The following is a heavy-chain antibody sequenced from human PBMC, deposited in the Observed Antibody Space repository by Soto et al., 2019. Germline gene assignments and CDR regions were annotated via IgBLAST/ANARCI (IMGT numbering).Heavy chain of an antibody. V-gene: IGHV1-46*01. J-gene: IGHJ4*02. CDR2: INPSGGST. CDR1: GYTFTSYY. CDR3: ARALGYDFWCGYYPTFAY. D-gene: IGHD3-3*01. Sequence: QVQLVQSGAEVKKPGASVKVSCKASGYTFTSYYMHWVRQAPGQGLEWMGIINPSGGSTSYAQKFQGRVTMTRDTSTSTVYMELSSLRSEDTAVYYCARALGYDFWCGYYPTFAYWGQGTLVTVSS.